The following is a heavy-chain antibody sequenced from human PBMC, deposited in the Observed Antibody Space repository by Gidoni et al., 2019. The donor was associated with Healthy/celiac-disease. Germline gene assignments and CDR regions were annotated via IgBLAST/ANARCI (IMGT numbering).Heavy chain of an antibody. CDR2: IDWYDVK. CDR3: ARTTSTDSGYESYYYYYGMDV. V-gene: IGHV2-70*15. J-gene: IGHJ6*02. Sequence: QVTLRKSGPALVKPTPTLTLTCTFSGFSLITIGMCVSCIRQPPGKALEWLARIDWYDVKYYSTSLKTRLTISKDNSKNEVFLTMTNMNPVDTATYYCARTTSTDSGYESYYYYYGMDVWGQGTTVTVSS. CDR1: GFSLITIGMC. D-gene: IGHD5-12*01.